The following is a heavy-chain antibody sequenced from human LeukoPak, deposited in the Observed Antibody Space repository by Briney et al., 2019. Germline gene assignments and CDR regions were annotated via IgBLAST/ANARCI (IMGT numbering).Heavy chain of an antibody. Sequence: EASVKLSCKASGGTFSSYAISWVRHAPGQGLEWMGGISPIFGTANYAQKFQGRVTITADESTSTAYMELSSLRSEDTAVYYCARDGPSVVVVAASPGFDYWGQGTLVTVSS. CDR1: GGTFSSYA. CDR2: ISPIFGTA. J-gene: IGHJ4*02. V-gene: IGHV1-69*13. D-gene: IGHD2-15*01. CDR3: ARDGPSVVVVAASPGFDY.